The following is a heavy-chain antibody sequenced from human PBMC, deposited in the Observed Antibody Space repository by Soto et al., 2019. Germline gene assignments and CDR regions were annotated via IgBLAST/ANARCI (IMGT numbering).Heavy chain of an antibody. CDR1: GFTFSSYA. D-gene: IGHD5-12*01. CDR2: ISGSGGST. J-gene: IGHJ4*02. V-gene: IGHV3-23*01. CDR3: AKGGGYNLGRSDY. Sequence: GSRRLSCAASGFTFSSYAMSWVRQAPGKGLEWVSAISGSGGSTYYADSVKGRFTISRDNSKNTLYLQMNSLRAEDTAVYYCAKGGGYNLGRSDYWGQGTLVTVSS.